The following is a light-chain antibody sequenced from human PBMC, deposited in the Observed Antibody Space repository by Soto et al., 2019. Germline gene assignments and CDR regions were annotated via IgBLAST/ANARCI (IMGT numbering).Light chain of an antibody. V-gene: IGLV2-14*01. CDR1: SSDVGGYNY. J-gene: IGLJ2*01. CDR3: SSFTSSSTLV. CDR2: DVS. Sequence: QSALTQPDSVSGFPGQPITISRTGTSSDVGGYNYVSWYQQHPGKAPQFMIYDVSNRPSGVSNRFSGSKSGNTASLTIFGLQAEHEADYYCSSFTSSSTLVFGGGTKVTVL.